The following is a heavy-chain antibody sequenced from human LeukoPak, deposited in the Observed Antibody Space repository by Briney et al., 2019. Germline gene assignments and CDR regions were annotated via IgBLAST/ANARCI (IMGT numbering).Heavy chain of an antibody. Sequence: SETLSLTCAVYGGSFSGYYWSWIRQPPGKGLEWIGEINHSGSTNYNPSLKSRVTISVDTSKNQFSLKLSSVTAADTAVYYCASRKFYYYYMDVWGKGTTVAVSS. CDR1: GGSFSGYY. CDR2: INHSGST. J-gene: IGHJ6*03. V-gene: IGHV4-34*01. CDR3: ASRKFYYYYMDV.